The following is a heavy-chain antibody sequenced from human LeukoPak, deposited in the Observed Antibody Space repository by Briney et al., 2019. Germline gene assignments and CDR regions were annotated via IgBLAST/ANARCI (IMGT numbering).Heavy chain of an antibody. CDR1: GYTFTSYG. Sequence: ASVKVSCKASGYTFTSYGISWVRQATGQGLEWMGWMNPNSGNTGYAQKFQGRVTITRNASISTAYMELSSLRSEGTAVYYCARTACSGGSCYHDYWGQGTLVTVSS. CDR3: ARTACSGGSCYHDY. V-gene: IGHV1-8*03. J-gene: IGHJ4*02. D-gene: IGHD2-15*01. CDR2: MNPNSGNT.